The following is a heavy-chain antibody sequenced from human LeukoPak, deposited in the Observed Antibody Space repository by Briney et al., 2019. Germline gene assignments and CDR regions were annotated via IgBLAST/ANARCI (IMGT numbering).Heavy chain of an antibody. J-gene: IGHJ5*02. CDR2: IIPIFGTA. CDR1: GGTFSSYA. V-gene: IGHV1-69*13. Sequence: ASVKVSCKASGGTFSSYAISWVRQAPGQGLEWMGGIIPIFGTANYAQKFQGRVTITADESTSTAYMELSSLRSGDTAVYYCARDPIAYCGGDCPWGQGTLVTVSS. D-gene: IGHD2-21*01. CDR3: ARDPIAYCGGDCP.